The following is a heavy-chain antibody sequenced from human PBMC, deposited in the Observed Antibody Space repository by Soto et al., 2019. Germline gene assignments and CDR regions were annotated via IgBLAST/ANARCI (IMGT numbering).Heavy chain of an antibody. CDR3: ARDAGTMVRGALDV. D-gene: IGHD3-10*01. J-gene: IGHJ6*04. CDR1: GGSFSGYY. CDR2: INHSGST. V-gene: IGHV4-34*01. Sequence: PSETLSLTCAVYGGSFSGYYWSWIRQPPGKGLEWIGEINHSGSTNYNPSLKSRVTISVDTSKNQFSLKLSSVTAADTAVYYCARDAGTMVRGALDVWGKGTTVTVSS.